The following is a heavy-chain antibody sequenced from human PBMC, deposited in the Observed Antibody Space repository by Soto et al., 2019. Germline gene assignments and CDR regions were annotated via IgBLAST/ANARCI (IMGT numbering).Heavy chain of an antibody. CDR3: AFEKQLAHYGMDV. D-gene: IGHD6-6*01. J-gene: IGHJ6*02. CDR1: GFTFSSYS. CDR2: ISSSSSYI. V-gene: IGHV3-21*01. Sequence: GGSLRLSCAASGFTFSSYSMNWVRQAPGKGLEWVSSISSSSSYIYYADSVKGRFTISRDNAKNSLYLQMNSLRAEDTAVYYCAFEKQLAHYGMDVWGQGTTVTVSS.